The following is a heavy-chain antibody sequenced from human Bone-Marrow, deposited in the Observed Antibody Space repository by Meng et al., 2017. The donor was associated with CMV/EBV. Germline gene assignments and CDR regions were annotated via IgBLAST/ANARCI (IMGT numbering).Heavy chain of an antibody. Sequence: SQTLSHTCAIFGDSVSSNSATWTWIRQSPSRGLEWLGRTYYRSKWYNDYAVSVKSRITINPDKYKNQSSLQPNSVSPEDTAVYYCARRLLTAPLVAFGIWGPGKLVPVSS. D-gene: IGHD5-18*01. CDR1: GDSVSSNSAT. CDR2: TYYRSKWYN. J-gene: IGHJ3*02. CDR3: ARRLLTAPLVAFGI. V-gene: IGHV6-1*01.